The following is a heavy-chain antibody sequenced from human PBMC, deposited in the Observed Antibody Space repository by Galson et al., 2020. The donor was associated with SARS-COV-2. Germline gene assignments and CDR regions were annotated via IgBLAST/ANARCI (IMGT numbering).Heavy chain of an antibody. CDR3: ARGTGGYYSWFDY. CDR1: GFTFSSYA. D-gene: IGHD3-22*01. J-gene: IGHJ4*02. CDR2: ISHAGSNK. Sequence: QLGESLKISCAASGFTFSSYAMHWVRQAPGKRLESVAVISHAGSNKYYADSVKGRFTISRDNSKNTLYLQMNSLRAEDTAVYYCARGTGGYYSWFDYWGQGTLVTVSS. V-gene: IGHV3-30*04.